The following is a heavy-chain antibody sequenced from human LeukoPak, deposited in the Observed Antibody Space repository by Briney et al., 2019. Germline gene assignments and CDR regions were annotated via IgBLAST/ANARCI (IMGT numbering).Heavy chain of an antibody. J-gene: IGHJ4*02. V-gene: IGHV3-23*01. CDR3: AKDMEGSVADYFDY. CDR2: ISGSGDTT. D-gene: IGHD3-10*01. Sequence: PGGSLRLSCAASGFTFSSYAMSWVRQAPGKGLERVSHISGSGDTTYYADSVKGRFTTSRGNSKNTLYLQMNSLRADDTAVYYCAKDMEGSVADYFDYWGQGTLVTVSS. CDR1: GFTFSSYA.